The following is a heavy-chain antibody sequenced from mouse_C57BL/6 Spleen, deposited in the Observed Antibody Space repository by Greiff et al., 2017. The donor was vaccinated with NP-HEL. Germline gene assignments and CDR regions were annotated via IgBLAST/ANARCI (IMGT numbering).Heavy chain of an antibody. CDR1: GYSITSGYY. J-gene: IGHJ1*03. CDR3: ARLGRVYWYFDV. V-gene: IGHV3-6*01. Sequence: EVQLQESGPGLVKPSQSLSLTCSVTGYSITSGYYWNWIRQFPGNKLEWMGYISYDGSNNYNPSLKNRISITRDTSKNQFFLKLNSVTTEDTATYYCARLGRVYWYFDVWGTGTTVTVSS. D-gene: IGHD4-1*01. CDR2: ISYDGSN.